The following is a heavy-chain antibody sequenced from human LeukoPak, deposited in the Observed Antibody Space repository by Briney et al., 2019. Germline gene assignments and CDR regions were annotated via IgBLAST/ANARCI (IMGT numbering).Heavy chain of an antibody. V-gene: IGHV3-23*01. CDR3: ARDRGYFDY. Sequence: GGSLRLSCEASGFTFSSHAMSWVRQAPGKGLEWVSVIRGSGGSTYYADSVKGRFTISRDNSKNTLYLQMNSLRAEDTAVYYCARDRGYFDYWGQGTLVTVSS. CDR1: GFTFSSHA. CDR2: IRGSGGST. D-gene: IGHD3-10*01. J-gene: IGHJ4*02.